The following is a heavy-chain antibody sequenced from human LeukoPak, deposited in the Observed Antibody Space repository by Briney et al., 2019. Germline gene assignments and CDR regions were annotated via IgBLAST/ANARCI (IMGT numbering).Heavy chain of an antibody. J-gene: IGHJ3*02. CDR1: GGTFSNYA. D-gene: IGHD6-6*01. Sequence: SVKVSCKASGGTFSNYAISWVRQAPGQGLGWMGGIIPSFDIANYAQKFQGRVTITADKSTSTAYIELSSLRSEDTAVHYCAIEYSSSSVAFNIWGQGTMVTVSS. CDR3: AIEYSSSSVAFNI. CDR2: IIPSFDIA. V-gene: IGHV1-69*17.